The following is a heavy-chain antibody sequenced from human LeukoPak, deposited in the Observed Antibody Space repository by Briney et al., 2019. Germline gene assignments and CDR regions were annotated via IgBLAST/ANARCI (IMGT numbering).Heavy chain of an antibody. CDR3: ARHHDSSGLYGPFDY. D-gene: IGHD3-22*01. Sequence: GGSLRLSCAASGFTFSSYEMNWVRQAPGKGLEWVSYISSSGSTIYYADSLKGRFTISRDNAKNSLYLQMNSLRAEDTAVYFCARHHDSSGLYGPFDYWGQGTLVTVSS. V-gene: IGHV3-48*03. CDR1: GFTFSSYE. J-gene: IGHJ4*02. CDR2: ISSSGSTI.